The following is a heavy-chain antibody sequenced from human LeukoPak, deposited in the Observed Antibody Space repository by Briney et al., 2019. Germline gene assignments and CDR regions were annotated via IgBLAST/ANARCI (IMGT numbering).Heavy chain of an antibody. J-gene: IGHJ4*02. D-gene: IGHD3-22*01. CDR2: IKSKTDGGTT. CDR1: GSTFSNAW. Sequence: GGSLRLSCAASGSTFSNAWMSWVRQAPGKGLEWVGRIKSKTDGGTTDHAAPVKGRFTISRDDSKNTLYLQMNSLKTEDTAVYYCTTDTYYYDSSGYFSYFVYWGQGTLVTVSS. V-gene: IGHV3-15*01. CDR3: TTDTYYYDSSGYFSYFVY.